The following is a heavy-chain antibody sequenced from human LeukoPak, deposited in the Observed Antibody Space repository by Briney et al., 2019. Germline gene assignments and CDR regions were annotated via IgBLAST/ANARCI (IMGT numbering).Heavy chain of an antibody. J-gene: IGHJ4*02. D-gene: IGHD1-26*01. Sequence: ASVKVSCKASGYTFTSYGISWVRQAPGQGLEWMGWISAYNGNTNYAQKLQGRVTMTTDTSTSTAYMELRSLRSDDTAVYYCARDRPRGGALTFYYFDYGGQEPLVTVS. CDR1: GYTFTSYG. V-gene: IGHV1-18*01. CDR2: ISAYNGNT. CDR3: ARDRPRGGALTFYYFDY.